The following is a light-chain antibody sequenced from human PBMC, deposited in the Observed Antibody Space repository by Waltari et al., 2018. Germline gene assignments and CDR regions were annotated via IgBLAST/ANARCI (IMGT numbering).Light chain of an antibody. V-gene: IGKV1-5*03. J-gene: IGKJ2*01. Sequence: IQVTQSPSTLSASVGDRVNITCRTSESVNRHLAWYQQKPGRAPNLLIYKASTLETGAPAIVSGSGSGTEFSLTITNLQRDDFATYFCQHYDSYQYAFGPGTKLEIK. CDR3: QHYDSYQYA. CDR2: KAS. CDR1: ESVNRH.